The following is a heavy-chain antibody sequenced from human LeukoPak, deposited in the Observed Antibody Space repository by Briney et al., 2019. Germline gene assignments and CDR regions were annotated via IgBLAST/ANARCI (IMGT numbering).Heavy chain of an antibody. J-gene: IGHJ4*02. Sequence: GGSLRLSCAASGFTFSSYAMSWVRQAPGKGLEWVSTISGSGGSTYYADSVKGRFTISRDNSKNTLYLQMNSLRAEDTAVYYCAKDPHPYSSGYDYWGQGTLVTVSS. CDR3: AKDPHPYSSGYDY. V-gene: IGHV3-23*01. CDR2: ISGSGGST. CDR1: GFTFSSYA. D-gene: IGHD6-19*01.